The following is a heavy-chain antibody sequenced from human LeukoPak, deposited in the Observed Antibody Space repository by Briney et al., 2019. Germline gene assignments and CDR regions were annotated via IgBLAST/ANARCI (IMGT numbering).Heavy chain of an antibody. CDR3: AREDSSSSGALDF. D-gene: IGHD6-6*01. Sequence: ASVTVSCKASGYTFTAYYMHWVRQAPGQGREWMGWINPNSGDTNLAQNFQGRVTMTRDTSISTAYMELSSLRSDDTAVYHCAREDSSSSGALDFWGQGTMVTVSS. CDR2: INPNSGDT. CDR1: GYTFTAYY. J-gene: IGHJ3*01. V-gene: IGHV1-2*02.